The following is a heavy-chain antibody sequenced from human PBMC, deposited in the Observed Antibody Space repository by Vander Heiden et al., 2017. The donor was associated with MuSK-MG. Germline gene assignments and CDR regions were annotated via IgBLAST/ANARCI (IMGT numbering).Heavy chain of an antibody. V-gene: IGHV3-23*04. D-gene: IGHD5-12*01. CDR1: GFTFNNYP. Sequence: EVQLVESGGGLVQPGGSLRLSCVASGFTFNNYPMGWVRQAPGEGLEWVSAINDGGGSTYYADSVKGRFTISRDNSKDTLYLQMNSLRAEDTAVYYCSKWGRRDGYNGYFDCWGHGTLVTVSS. J-gene: IGHJ4*01. CDR2: INDGGGST. CDR3: SKWGRRDGYNGYFDC.